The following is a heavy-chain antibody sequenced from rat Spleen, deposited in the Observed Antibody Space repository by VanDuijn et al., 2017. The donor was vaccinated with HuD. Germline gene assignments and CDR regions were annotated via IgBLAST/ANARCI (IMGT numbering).Heavy chain of an antibody. Sequence: EVQLVESGGGLVQPGRSLKLSCVASGFTFSDYGMNWIRQAPGKGLEWVAYISSHSGTIYYADTVKGRFTISRDNAKNSLYLQLSSLRSEDTAMYYCASGIPRWFAYWGQGTLVTVSS. CDR3: ASGIPRWFAY. V-gene: IGHV5-34*01. CDR1: GFTFSDYG. J-gene: IGHJ3*01. D-gene: IGHD2-2*01. CDR2: ISSHSGTI.